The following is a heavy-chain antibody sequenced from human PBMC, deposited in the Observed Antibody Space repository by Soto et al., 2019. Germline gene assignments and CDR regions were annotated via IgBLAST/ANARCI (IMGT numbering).Heavy chain of an antibody. Sequence: EVQVVESGGGLVQPGGSVTLSCVVSGSTIDDYAMHWVRQVPGKGLEWVSGIFWVGGGTGYADSVKGRFTISRDRARSSLSLQMSSLRIEHTAVYYCAKDLSRGGLESWGQGTRVTVSS. CDR2: IFWVGGGT. CDR1: GSTIDDYA. J-gene: IGHJ4*02. V-gene: IGHV3-9*01. CDR3: AKDLSRGGLES. D-gene: IGHD3-16*01.